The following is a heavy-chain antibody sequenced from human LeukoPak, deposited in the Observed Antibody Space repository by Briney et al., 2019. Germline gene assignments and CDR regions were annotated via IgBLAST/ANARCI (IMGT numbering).Heavy chain of an antibody. CDR3: AKDRAVRYSSSWYRANGFDP. CDR1: GFTFSSYA. J-gene: IGHJ5*02. CDR2: ISGSGGST. D-gene: IGHD6-13*01. Sequence: GGSLRLSCAASGFTFSSYAMSWVRQAPGKGLEWVSAISGSGGSTYYADSVKGRFTISRDNSKNTLYLQMNSLRAEDTAVYYCAKDRAVRYSSSWYRANGFDPWGQGTLVTVSS. V-gene: IGHV3-23*01.